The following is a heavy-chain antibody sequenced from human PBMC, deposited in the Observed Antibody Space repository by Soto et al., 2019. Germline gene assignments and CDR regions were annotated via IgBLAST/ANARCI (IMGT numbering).Heavy chain of an antibody. CDR1: GYTFTSYG. V-gene: IGHV1-18*04. CDR2: ISAYNGNT. CDR3: ARDEAYYDFWSGHPGYGMDV. D-gene: IGHD3-3*01. J-gene: IGHJ6*02. Sequence: ASVKVSCKASGYTFTSYGISWVRQAPGQGLEWMGWISAYNGNTNYAQKLQGRVTMTTDTSTSTAYMELRSLRSDDTAVYYCARDEAYYDFWSGHPGYGMDVWGQGTTVTVSS.